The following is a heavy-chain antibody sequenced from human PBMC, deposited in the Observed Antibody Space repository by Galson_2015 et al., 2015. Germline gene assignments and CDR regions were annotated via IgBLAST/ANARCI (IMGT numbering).Heavy chain of an antibody. CDR2: VKTMAAGATT. Sequence: SMRLSCAASGFSFKDAHMNWVRQGPGKGVEWVARVKTMAAGATTDFAAPVKGRFNISRDDSKNTVYPQMGSLKTEDTAVYFCSTGTTLNYWGQGTLVPVSS. J-gene: IGHJ4*02. CDR1: GFSFKDAH. D-gene: IGHD1-14*01. V-gene: IGHV3-15*05. CDR3: STGTTLNY.